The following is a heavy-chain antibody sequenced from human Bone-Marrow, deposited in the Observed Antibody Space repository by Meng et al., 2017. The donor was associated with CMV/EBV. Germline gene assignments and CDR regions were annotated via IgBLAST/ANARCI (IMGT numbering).Heavy chain of an antibody. J-gene: IGHJ6*01. D-gene: IGHD2-2*01. V-gene: IGHV3-48*04. CDR2: ISSSSSTI. CDR1: GFTFSSYS. Sequence: GESLKISCAASGFTFSSYSMNWVRQAPGKGLEWVSYISSSSSTIYYADSVKGRFTISRDNAKNSLYLQMNSLRAEDTAVYYCASPDIVVVPAATLRGVGMDVWGQGTTVTGSS. CDR3: ASPDIVVVPAATLRGVGMDV.